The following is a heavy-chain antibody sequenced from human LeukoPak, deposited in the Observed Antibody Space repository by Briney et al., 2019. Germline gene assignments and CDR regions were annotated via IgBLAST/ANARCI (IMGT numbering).Heavy chain of an antibody. V-gene: IGHV4-39*01. Sequence: PSETLSLTCTVSGGSISSSNYYWGWIRQPPGKGLEWIGSIYYSGSTYYNPSLTSRVIISVDTSKDKFSLKVNSVSAADTAVYYCARLGYSSGWYPHSYFDYWGQGTLVTVSS. CDR1: GGSISSSNYY. CDR2: IYYSGST. J-gene: IGHJ4*02. D-gene: IGHD6-19*01. CDR3: ARLGYSSGWYPHSYFDY.